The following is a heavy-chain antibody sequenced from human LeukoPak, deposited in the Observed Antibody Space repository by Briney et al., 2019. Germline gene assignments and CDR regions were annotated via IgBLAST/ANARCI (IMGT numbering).Heavy chain of an antibody. CDR1: GFTFSSYA. CDR2: ISGSGGST. CDR3: AKAGFLEWLPPSGYYWFDP. Sequence: GGSLRLSCAASGFTFSSYAMSWVRQAPGKGLEWVSAISGSGGSTYYADSVKGRFTISRDNSKNTLYLQMNSLRAEDTAVYYCAKAGFLEWLPPSGYYWFDPWGQGTLVTVSS. D-gene: IGHD3-3*01. V-gene: IGHV3-23*01. J-gene: IGHJ5*02.